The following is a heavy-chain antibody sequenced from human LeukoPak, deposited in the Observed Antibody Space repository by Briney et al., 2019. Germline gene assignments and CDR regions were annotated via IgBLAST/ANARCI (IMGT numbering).Heavy chain of an antibody. Sequence: PSETLSLTCTVSGVSISSYYWSWIRQPPGKGLEWIGYIYYSGSTNYNPSLKSRVTISVDTSKNQFSLKLSSVTAADTAVYYCARVGYSYGRNYYFDYWGQGTLVTVSS. CDR1: GVSISSYY. CDR2: IYYSGST. V-gene: IGHV4-59*01. J-gene: IGHJ4*02. D-gene: IGHD5-18*01. CDR3: ARVGYSYGRNYYFDY.